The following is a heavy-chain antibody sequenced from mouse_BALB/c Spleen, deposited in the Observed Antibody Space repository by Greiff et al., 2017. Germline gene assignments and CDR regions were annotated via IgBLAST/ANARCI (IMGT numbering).Heavy chain of an antibody. CDR3: ARSDGSSYYAMDY. V-gene: IGHV1-69*02. CDR1: GYTFTSYW. D-gene: IGHD1-1*01. Sequence: QVQLQQPGAELVKPGASVKLSCKASGYTFTSYWMHWVKQRPGQGLEWIGEIDPSDSYTNYNQKFKGKATLTVDKSSSTAYMQLSSLTSEDSAVYYCARSDGSSYYAMDYWGQGTSVTVSS. CDR2: IDPSDSYT. J-gene: IGHJ4*01.